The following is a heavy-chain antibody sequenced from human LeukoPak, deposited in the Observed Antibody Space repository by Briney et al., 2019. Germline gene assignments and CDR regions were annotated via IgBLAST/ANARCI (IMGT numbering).Heavy chain of an antibody. CDR2: INPNSGGT. V-gene: IGHV1-2*02. D-gene: IGHD4-23*01. CDR3: ARTEEGRWARKAFDP. J-gene: IGHJ3*01. Sequence: ASVKVSCKASGYTFTGYYMHWVRQAPGQGLEWMGWINPNSGGTNYAQQFLGRVTMTRATSINTAYMELTRLRSDDTAVYYCARTEEGRWARKAFDPWGQGTMVIVSS. CDR1: GYTFTGYY.